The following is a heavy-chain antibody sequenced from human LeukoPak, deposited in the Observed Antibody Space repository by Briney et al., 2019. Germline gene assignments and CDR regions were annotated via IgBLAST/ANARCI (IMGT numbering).Heavy chain of an antibody. CDR3: ARQNPAAEGQGLDH. CDR1: GVXVSSYY. CDR2: IYHTGTT. D-gene: IGHD6-13*01. Sequence: PSETLSLTCTVSGVXVSSYYCSWIRQPPGKGLDWIGYIYHTGTTNYNPSLKSRVTMSVDTSKNQFSLKLTSVTAADTAVYYCARQNPAAEGQGLDHWGQGALVTVSS. V-gene: IGHV4-59*08. J-gene: IGHJ4*02.